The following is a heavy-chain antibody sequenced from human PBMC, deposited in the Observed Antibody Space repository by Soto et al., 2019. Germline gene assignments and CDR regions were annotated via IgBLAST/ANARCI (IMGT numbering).Heavy chain of an antibody. V-gene: IGHV4-34*01. CDR2: INHSGST. CDR1: GGSFSGYY. D-gene: IGHD3-10*01. CDR3: ARAAPLWFGESTLYYYYYYMDV. Sequence: SETLSLTCAVYGGSFSGYYWSWIRQPPGKGLEWIGEINHSGSTNYNPSLKSRVTISVDTSKNQFSLKLSSVTAADTAVYYCARAAPLWFGESTLYYYYYYMDVWGKGTTVTVSS. J-gene: IGHJ6*03.